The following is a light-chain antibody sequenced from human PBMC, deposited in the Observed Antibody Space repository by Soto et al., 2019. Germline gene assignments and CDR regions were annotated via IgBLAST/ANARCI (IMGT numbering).Light chain of an antibody. V-gene: IGLV1-51*01. Sequence: QSVLTRPPSVSAAPGQRVTISCSGSSSNIGGNSVSWYQQLPGTVPKLLIYDDDKRPSGIPDRFSGSKSGTSATLGITGFQTGDEADYYCGSWDSSLSAYVFGTGTKVTVL. J-gene: IGLJ1*01. CDR3: GSWDSSLSAYV. CDR2: DDD. CDR1: SSNIGGNS.